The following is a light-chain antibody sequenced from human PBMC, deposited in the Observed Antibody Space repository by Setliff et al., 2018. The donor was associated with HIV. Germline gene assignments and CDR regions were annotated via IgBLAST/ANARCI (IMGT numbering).Light chain of an antibody. V-gene: IGLV2-14*03. CDR1: SSDIGTYNY. CDR3: SSYTSTTFYV. J-gene: IGLJ1*01. Sequence: SALTQPASVSGSPGQSITISCTGASSDIGTYNYVSWYQQHPGKAPKLLIYDVSNRPSGVSNRFSGSKSGNTASLTISGLQAEDECDYYCSSYTSTTFYVFGTGTKVTVL. CDR2: DVS.